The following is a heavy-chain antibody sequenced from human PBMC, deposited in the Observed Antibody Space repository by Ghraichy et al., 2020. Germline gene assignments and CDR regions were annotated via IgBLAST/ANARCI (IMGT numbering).Heavy chain of an antibody. CDR1: GGSFSGYY. CDR2: INHSGST. Sequence: SETLSLTCAVYGGSFSGYYWSWIRQPPGKGLEWIGEINHSGSTNYNPSLKSRVTISVDTSKNQFSLKLSSVTAADTAVYYCARGLTLYSSGWINYWGQGTLVTVSS. D-gene: IGHD6-19*01. J-gene: IGHJ4*02. CDR3: ARGLTLYSSGWINY. V-gene: IGHV4-34*01.